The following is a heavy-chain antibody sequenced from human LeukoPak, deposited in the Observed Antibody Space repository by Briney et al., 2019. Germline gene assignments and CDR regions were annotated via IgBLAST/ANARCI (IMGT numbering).Heavy chain of an antibody. Sequence: GGSLRLSCAASGFTFSSYWMSWVRQASGKGLEWVANIKQDGSEKYYVDSVKGRFTISRDNAKNSLYLQMNSLRAEDTAVYYCARVNYVWGSYRYLLAFDIWGQGTMVTVSS. CDR2: IKQDGSEK. CDR1: GFTFSSYW. J-gene: IGHJ3*02. D-gene: IGHD3-16*02. CDR3: ARVNYVWGSYRYLLAFDI. V-gene: IGHV3-7*01.